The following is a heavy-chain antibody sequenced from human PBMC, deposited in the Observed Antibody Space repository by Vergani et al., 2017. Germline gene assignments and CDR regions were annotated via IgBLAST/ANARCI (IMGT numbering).Heavy chain of an antibody. V-gene: IGHV1-18*01. D-gene: IGHD2-2*01. Sequence: QVQLVQSGAEVKKPGASVKVSCKASGYTFTSYGISWVRQAPGQGLEWMGWISAYNGNTNYAQKLQGRVTMTTDTSTSTSYMGLRRLRSDDTAVYYCAREVEVVVVPAAIYYYYYMDVWGKGTTVTVSS. CDR2: ISAYNGNT. CDR1: GYTFTSYG. J-gene: IGHJ6*03. CDR3: AREVEVVVVPAAIYYYYYMDV.